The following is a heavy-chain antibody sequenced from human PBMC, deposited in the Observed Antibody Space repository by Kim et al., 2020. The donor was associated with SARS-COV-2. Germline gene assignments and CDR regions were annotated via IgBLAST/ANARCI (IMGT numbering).Heavy chain of an antibody. Sequence: GESLKISCEGSGYSFYGYWIAWVRHMPGKGLEWMGIIYPDNSETSYSPSFQGQVTFSADKSTSTAYLQWSSLKASDTAIYYCARRGGDLPSPLFDYWGQGTLVTVSS. CDR2: IYPDNSET. J-gene: IGHJ4*02. CDR3: ARRGGDLPSPLFDY. D-gene: IGHD3-16*01. V-gene: IGHV5-51*01. CDR1: GYSFYGYW.